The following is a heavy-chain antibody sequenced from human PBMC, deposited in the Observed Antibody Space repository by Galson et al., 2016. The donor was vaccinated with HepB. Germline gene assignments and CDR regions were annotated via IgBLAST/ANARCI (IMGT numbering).Heavy chain of an antibody. J-gene: IGHJ4*02. Sequence: SLRLSCAASGFTFSSRSMNWVRQAPGKGLEWVSSISSSSSHIYYVDSVKGRFTISRDNAKNSLYLQMTSLRVEDTAVYYCVRENSGRGLAPFDYRGQGSLVTVSS. CDR3: VRENSGRGLAPFDY. D-gene: IGHD1-26*01. CDR2: ISSSSSHI. V-gene: IGHV3-21*01. CDR1: GFTFSSRS.